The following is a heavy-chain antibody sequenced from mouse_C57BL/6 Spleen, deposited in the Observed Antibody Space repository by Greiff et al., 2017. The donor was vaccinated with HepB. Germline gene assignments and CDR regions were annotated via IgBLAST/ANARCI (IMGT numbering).Heavy chain of an antibody. Sequence: QVQLQQPGAELVKPGASVKLSCKASGYTFTSYWMHWVKQRPGQGLEWIGMIHPNSGSTNYNEKFKSKATLTVDKSSSTAYMQLSSLTSEDSAVYYCARYGYDVGYAMDYWGQGTSVTVSS. D-gene: IGHD2-2*01. CDR3: ARYGYDVGYAMDY. CDR2: IHPNSGST. J-gene: IGHJ4*01. CDR1: GYTFTSYW. V-gene: IGHV1-64*01.